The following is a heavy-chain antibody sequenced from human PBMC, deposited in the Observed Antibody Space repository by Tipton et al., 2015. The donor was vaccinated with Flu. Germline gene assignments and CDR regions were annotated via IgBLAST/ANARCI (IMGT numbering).Heavy chain of an antibody. CDR3: ARDLWNDRRAYYYYGVDV. CDR1: GDSISTTIYY. V-gene: IGHV4-39*07. Sequence: TLSLTCTVSGDSISTTIYYWGWVRQPPGKGLEWIGSIYYSGTTYYNPSLKSRVTISVDSSKNEFSLTLASLTAADTAVYHCARDLWNDRRAYYYYGVDVWGQGTTVTVSS. D-gene: IGHD1-1*01. J-gene: IGHJ6*02. CDR2: IYYSGTT.